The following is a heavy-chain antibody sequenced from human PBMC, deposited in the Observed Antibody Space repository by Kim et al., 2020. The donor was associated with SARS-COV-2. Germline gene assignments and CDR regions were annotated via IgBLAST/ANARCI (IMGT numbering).Heavy chain of an antibody. CDR2: INAGNGNT. J-gene: IGHJ5*02. Sequence: ASVKVSCKASGYTFTSYAMHWVRQAPGQRLEWMGWINAGNGNTKYSQKFQGRVTITRDTSASTAYMELSSLRSEDTAVYYCARGDYYGSGSYLYWFDPWGQGTLVTVSS. D-gene: IGHD3-10*01. CDR3: ARGDYYGSGSYLYWFDP. CDR1: GYTFTSYA. V-gene: IGHV1-3*01.